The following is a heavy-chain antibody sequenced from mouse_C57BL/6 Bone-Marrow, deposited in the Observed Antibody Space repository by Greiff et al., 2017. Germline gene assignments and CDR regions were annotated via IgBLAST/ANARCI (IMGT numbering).Heavy chain of an antibody. CDR3: TRAEDYYGYWYFDV. CDR2: IDPATGGT. V-gene: IGHV1-15*01. Sequence: QVQLQQSGAELVRPGASVTLSCKASGYTFTDYEMHWVKQTPVHGLEWIGAIDPATGGTAYNQKFKGKAILTADKSSSTAYMELRSLTSEDSAVYYCTRAEDYYGYWYFDVWGTGTTVTVSS. D-gene: IGHD1-1*01. J-gene: IGHJ1*03. CDR1: GYTFTDYE.